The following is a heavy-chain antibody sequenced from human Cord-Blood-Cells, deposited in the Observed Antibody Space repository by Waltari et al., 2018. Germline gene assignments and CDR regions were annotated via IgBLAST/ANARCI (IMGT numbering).Heavy chain of an antibody. V-gene: IGHV3-30*04. J-gene: IGHJ3*02. CDR3: ARGVDILTGYDAFDI. D-gene: IGHD3-9*01. CDR2: ISYDGSNK. CDR1: GFPFSSYS. Sequence: QVQLVESGGGVVQPGRSLRLSCAASGFPFSSYSMPWVRQAPGKGLEWVAVISYDGSNKYYADSVKGRFTISRDNSKNTLYLQMNSLRAEDTAVYYCARGVDILTGYDAFDIWGQGTMVTVSS.